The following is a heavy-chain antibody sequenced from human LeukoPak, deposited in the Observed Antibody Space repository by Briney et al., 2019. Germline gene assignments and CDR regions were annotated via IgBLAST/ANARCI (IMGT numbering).Heavy chain of an antibody. V-gene: IGHV3-48*01. CDR1: GFTFSTYS. D-gene: IGHD2/OR15-2a*01. Sequence: GGSLRLSCAASGFTFSTYSMNWVRQAPGKGLQWISYISDSSSFKYYADSVKGRFIISRDNAKNSLYLQMDSLRAEDTAVFYCARSSRTYLRSDAFDIWGQGTTVTVS. CDR2: ISDSSSFK. J-gene: IGHJ3*02. CDR3: ARSSRTYLRSDAFDI.